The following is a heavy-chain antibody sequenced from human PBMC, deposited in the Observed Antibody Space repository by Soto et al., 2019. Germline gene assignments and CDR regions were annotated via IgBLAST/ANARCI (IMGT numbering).Heavy chain of an antibody. CDR1: GYTFSNYG. V-gene: IGHV1-18*04. D-gene: IGHD1-20*01. CDR3: AKAEKWVTGNMGGY. Sequence: QVQLVRSGAEVKKPGASVKVSCKASGYTFSNYGISWVRQAPGQGLEWMGWISAYNGNTNFAQNFQGRVTMTTDTSTSTAYMELGGLRSDDTAVYYCAKAEKWVTGNMGGYWGQGTLVTVYS. J-gene: IGHJ4*02. CDR2: ISAYNGNT.